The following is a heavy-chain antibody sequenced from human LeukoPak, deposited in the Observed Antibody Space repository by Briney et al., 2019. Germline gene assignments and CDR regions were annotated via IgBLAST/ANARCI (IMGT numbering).Heavy chain of an antibody. J-gene: IGHJ4*02. D-gene: IGHD3-22*01. CDR3: AKDRLRDDSSGYYLD. CDR2: ISWDGGST. V-gene: IGHV3-43*01. Sequence: PGGSLRVSCAASGFTFDDYTMHWVRQAPGNGLEWVSLISWDGGSTYYADSVKGRFTISRDNSKNSLYLQMNSLRTEDTALYYCAKDRLRDDSSGYYLDWGQGTLVTVSS. CDR1: GFTFDDYT.